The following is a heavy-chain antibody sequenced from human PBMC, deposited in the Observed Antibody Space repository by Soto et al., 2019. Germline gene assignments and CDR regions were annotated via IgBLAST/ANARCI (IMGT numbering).Heavy chain of an antibody. CDR2: INPSGGST. D-gene: IGHD3-3*01. V-gene: IGHV1-46*01. J-gene: IGHJ6*02. Sequence: ASVKVSCKASGYTFTSYYMHWVRQAPGQGLEWMGIINPSGGSTSYAQKFQGRVTMTRDTSTSTVYMELSSPRSEDTAVYYCARERGITIFGVVIPYGMDVWGQGTTVTVSS. CDR1: GYTFTSYY. CDR3: ARERGITIFGVVIPYGMDV.